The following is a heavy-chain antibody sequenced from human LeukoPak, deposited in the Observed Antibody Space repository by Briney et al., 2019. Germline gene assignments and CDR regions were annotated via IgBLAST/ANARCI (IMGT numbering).Heavy chain of an antibody. V-gene: IGHV3-21*01. CDR3: AALRYPPD. CDR2: ISSSSSCI. CDR1: GFTFSSYS. J-gene: IGHJ4*02. D-gene: IGHD3-9*01. Sequence: PGGSLRLSCAASGFTFSSYSMNWVRQAPGKGLEWVSSISSSSSCIYYADSVKGRFTISRDNAKNSLYLQMNSLRAEDTAVYYCAALRYPPDWGQGTLVTVSS.